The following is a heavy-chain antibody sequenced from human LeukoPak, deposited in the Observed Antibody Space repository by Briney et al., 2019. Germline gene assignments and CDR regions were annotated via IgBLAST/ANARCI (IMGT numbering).Heavy chain of an antibody. CDR3: ASPAAGTDFWYFDL. CDR1: GGSISRSSHY. V-gene: IGHV4-39*01. CDR2: IYYSGST. J-gene: IGHJ2*01. Sequence: SETLSLTCTVSGGSISRSSHYWGWIRQPPGKGLEWIGSIYYSGSTYYNPSLKSRVTISIDTSKNQFSLKLSSVTAADTAVYYCASPAAGTDFWYFDLWGRGTLVTVSS. D-gene: IGHD6-13*01.